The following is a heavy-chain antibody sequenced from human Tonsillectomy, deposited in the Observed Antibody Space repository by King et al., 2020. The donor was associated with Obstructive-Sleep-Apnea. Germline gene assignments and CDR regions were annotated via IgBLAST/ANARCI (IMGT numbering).Heavy chain of an antibody. V-gene: IGHV4-34*01. Sequence: VQLQQWGAGLLKPSETLSLTCAVYGGSFSGYYCSGIRQPPGKGLEWIGEINPSGTPNYTPSLKSRVTKSVDTSKNQFSLKLTSVTAADTAVYYCASPPVRGGDYWGQGTLVTVSS. CDR2: INPSGTP. D-gene: IGHD3-16*01. CDR1: GGSFSGYY. J-gene: IGHJ4*02. CDR3: ASPPVRGGDY.